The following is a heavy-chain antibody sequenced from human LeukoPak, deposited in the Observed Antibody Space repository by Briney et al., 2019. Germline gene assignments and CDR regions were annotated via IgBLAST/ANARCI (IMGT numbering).Heavy chain of an antibody. V-gene: IGHV1-2*02. D-gene: IGHD3-10*01. J-gene: IGHJ4*02. CDR1: GYTFTGYY. Sequence: ASVKVSCKASGYTFTGYYMHWVRQAPGQGLEWMGWINPNSGGTNYAQKFQGRVTMTRDTSISTAYMELSRLRSDDTAVYYCARDPGAGEPFDYWGQGTLVTVSS. CDR2: INPNSGGT. CDR3: ARDPGAGEPFDY.